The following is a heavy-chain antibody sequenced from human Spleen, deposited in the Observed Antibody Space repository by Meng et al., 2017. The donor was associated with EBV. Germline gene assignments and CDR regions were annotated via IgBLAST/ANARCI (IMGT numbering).Heavy chain of an antibody. D-gene: IGHD2-15*01. J-gene: IGHJ4*02. CDR2: VYGAGSP. Sequence: QMQLRESGPGLVKPLETLSLTCTVSAGSVIRDNYYWSWIRQPPGKGLEYIGYVYGAGSPNYNPSPKSRVTISMDTSKIQVSLKLTSVTAADTAVYYCARDSGVRGEWGQGTLVTVSS. CDR1: AGSVIRDNYY. V-gene: IGHV4-61*01. CDR3: ARDSGVRGE.